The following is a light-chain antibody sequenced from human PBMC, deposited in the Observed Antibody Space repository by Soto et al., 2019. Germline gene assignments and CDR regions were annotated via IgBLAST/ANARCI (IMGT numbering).Light chain of an antibody. CDR2: EGS. V-gene: IGLV2-23*01. J-gene: IGLJ2*01. Sequence: QSALTQPASVSGSPGQSITISCTGTSSDVGSYNLVSWYQQHPGKAPKLMIYEGSKRPSGVSNRFSGSKSGNTASLTISGLQAEDESEYHCCSYAGSSWVFGGGTKLTV. CDR1: SSDVGSYNL. CDR3: CSYAGSSWV.